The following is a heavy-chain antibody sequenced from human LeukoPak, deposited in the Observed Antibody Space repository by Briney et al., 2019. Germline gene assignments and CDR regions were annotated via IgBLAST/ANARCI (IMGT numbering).Heavy chain of an antibody. Sequence: SVKVSCKASGVTLITHIISWVRQAPGQGLEWMGRIIPMLSITNYAQKFQGRVTITADKSTNTAYMELTSLTSEDTAVYFCARHSSRGHYYDFDSWGQGTLVTVSS. CDR1: GVTLITHI. D-gene: IGHD3-22*01. V-gene: IGHV1-69*02. J-gene: IGHJ4*02. CDR3: ARHSSRGHYYDFDS. CDR2: IIPMLSIT.